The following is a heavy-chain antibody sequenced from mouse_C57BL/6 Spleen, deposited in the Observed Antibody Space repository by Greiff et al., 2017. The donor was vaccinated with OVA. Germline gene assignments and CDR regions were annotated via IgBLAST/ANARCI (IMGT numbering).Heavy chain of an antibody. J-gene: IGHJ4*01. CDR3: ASEDYSSYVGAMDD. CDR1: GYTFTDHT. D-gene: IGHD2-5*01. V-gene: IGHV1-78*01. CDR2: IYPRDGST. Sequence: VQLQESDAELVKPGASVKISCKVSGYTFTDHTIHWMKQRPEQGLEWIGYIYPRDGSTKYNEKFKGKATLTADKSSSTAYMQLNSLTSEDSAVYFCASEDYSSYVGAMDDWGQGTSVTVSS.